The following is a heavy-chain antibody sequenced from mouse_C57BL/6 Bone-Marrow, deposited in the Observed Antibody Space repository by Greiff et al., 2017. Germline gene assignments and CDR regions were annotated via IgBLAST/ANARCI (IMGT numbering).Heavy chain of an antibody. CDR3: ARQLRLRGFAY. J-gene: IGHJ3*01. CDR1: GYTFTSYW. Sequence: VKLQQPGAELVKPGASVKLSCKASGYTFTSYWMQWVKQRPGQGLEWIGEIDPSDSYTNYNQKFKGKATLTVDTSSSTAYMQLSSLTSEDSAVYYCARQLRLRGFAYWGQGTLVTVSA. D-gene: IGHD3-2*02. V-gene: IGHV1-50*01. CDR2: IDPSDSYT.